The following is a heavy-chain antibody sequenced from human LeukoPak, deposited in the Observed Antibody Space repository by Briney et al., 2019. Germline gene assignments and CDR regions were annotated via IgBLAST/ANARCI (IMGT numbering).Heavy chain of an antibody. CDR1: GCSISSTTYY. Sequence: PSETLSLTCTVSGCSISSTTYYWSWIRQHPGKGLEWIGYIYYSGSTYYNPSLKSRVTISVDTSKNQFSLKLSSVTAADTAVYYCARESQHREEVFDIWGQGTMVTVSS. V-gene: IGHV4-31*03. D-gene: IGHD5-24*01. CDR3: ARESQHREEVFDI. CDR2: IYYSGST. J-gene: IGHJ3*02.